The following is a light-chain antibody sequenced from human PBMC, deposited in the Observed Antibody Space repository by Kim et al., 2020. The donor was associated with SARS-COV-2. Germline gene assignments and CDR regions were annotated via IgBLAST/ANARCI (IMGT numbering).Light chain of an antibody. J-gene: IGLJ2*01. CDR1: KLGDKY. Sequence: SYELTQPPSVSVSPGQTASITCFGDKLGDKYASWYQQKPGRSPILVIYRDIDRPSGIPERFSGSKSGDTATLTISGTQDTDEADYYCQAWDSSVVFGGGTQLTVL. V-gene: IGLV3-1*01. CDR2: RDI. CDR3: QAWDSSVV.